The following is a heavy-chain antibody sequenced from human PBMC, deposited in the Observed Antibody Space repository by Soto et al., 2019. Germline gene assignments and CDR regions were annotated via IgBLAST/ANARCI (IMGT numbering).Heavy chain of an antibody. J-gene: IGHJ4*02. Sequence: PSETLSLTCTVSGGSISSGDYYWSWIRQPPGKGLEWIGYIYYSGSTYYNPSLKSRVTISVDTSKNQFSLKLSSVTAADTAVYYCARGTAVDNTIFGDNMYYLDYWGQGTLVTVSS. D-gene: IGHD3-3*01. CDR1: GGSISSGDYY. CDR3: ARGTAVDNTIFGDNMYYLDY. V-gene: IGHV4-30-4*01. CDR2: IYYSGST.